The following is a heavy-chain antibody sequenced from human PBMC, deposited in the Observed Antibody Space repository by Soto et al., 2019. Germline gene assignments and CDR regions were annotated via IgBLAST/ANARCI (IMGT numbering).Heavy chain of an antibody. CDR3: AKEGGNFRYFDY. V-gene: IGHV3-23*01. D-gene: IGHD2-21*02. J-gene: IGHJ4*02. CDR2: ISGSGAST. Sequence: GSLRLSCAASGFTFSIYAVSWVRQAPGKGLEWVSGISGSGASTYYADSVKGRFTISRDNSKNTLYLQMNSLRAEDTAVYYCAKEGGNFRYFDYWGQGTLVTVSS. CDR1: GFTFSIYA.